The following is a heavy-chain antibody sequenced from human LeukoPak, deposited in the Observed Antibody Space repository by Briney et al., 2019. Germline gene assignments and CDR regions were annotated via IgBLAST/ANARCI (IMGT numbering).Heavy chain of an antibody. J-gene: IGHJ4*02. V-gene: IGHV4-34*01. CDR1: GXPLSDYH. CDR3: ARVEIEASGYVVDY. CDR2: NNYSGTT. D-gene: IGHD6-25*01. Sequence: PSETLSLTCAVYGXPLSDYHWRGMCQPPREGVEWIGENNYSGTTNYHPSLKSRVTISVDTSKNQFSLKLSSVTAADTAVYYCARVEIEASGYVVDYWGQGILVTVSP.